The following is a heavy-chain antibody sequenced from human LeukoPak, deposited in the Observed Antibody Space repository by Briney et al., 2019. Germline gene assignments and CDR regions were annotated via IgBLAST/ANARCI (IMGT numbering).Heavy chain of an antibody. J-gene: IGHJ6*03. CDR3: ARVGRDGYNFDYYYYMDV. Sequence: GASVKVSCTASGYTFTSYGISWVRQAPGQGLEWMGWISAYNGNTNYAQKLQGRVTMTTDTSTSTAYMELRSLRSDDTAVYYCARVGRDGYNFDYYYYMDVWGKGTTVTVSS. D-gene: IGHD5-24*01. CDR2: ISAYNGNT. CDR1: GYTFTSYG. V-gene: IGHV1-18*01.